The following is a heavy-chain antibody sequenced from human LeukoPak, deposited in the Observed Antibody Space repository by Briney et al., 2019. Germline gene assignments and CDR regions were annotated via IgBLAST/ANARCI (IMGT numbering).Heavy chain of an antibody. CDR2: VYHTGST. J-gene: IGHJ4*02. CDR1: GGSISSYY. CDR3: ASLLTVSSSGRDY. Sequence: SETLSLTCAVSGGSISSYYWSWIRQPPGKGLEYIGYVYHTGSTNYNPSLKSRVTISLDTSENQFSLKLTSVTAAGTAVYYCASLLTVSSSGRDYWGQGTLVTVSS. D-gene: IGHD6-6*01. V-gene: IGHV4-59*08.